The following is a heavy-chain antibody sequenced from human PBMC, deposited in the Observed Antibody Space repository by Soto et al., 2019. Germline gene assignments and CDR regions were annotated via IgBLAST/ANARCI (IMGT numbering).Heavy chain of an antibody. D-gene: IGHD5-12*01. J-gene: IGHJ4*02. Sequence: QVQLQESGPGLVKPSETLSLTCTVSGGSISSYYWSWIRQPPGKGLEWIGYIYYSGSTNYNPSFKSRVTISVDTSKNQFSLKLSSVTAADTAVYYCARDRGDGYNFVVWGQGTLVTVSS. V-gene: IGHV4-59*01. CDR3: ARDRGDGYNFVV. CDR2: IYYSGST. CDR1: GGSISSYY.